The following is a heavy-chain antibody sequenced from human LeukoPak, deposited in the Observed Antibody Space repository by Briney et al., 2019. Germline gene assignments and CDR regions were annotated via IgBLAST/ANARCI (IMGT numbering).Heavy chain of an antibody. D-gene: IGHD3-10*01. CDR2: MNPNTGDT. Sequence: ASVNVSCKASGFTFTSYDINWVRQASGQGLEWMGWMNPNTGDTGYAQKFQGRVTMTRDISISTAYMELRGLRSEDTAIYYCVRDGEGVAISVNYWFDPWGQGTLVTVSS. CDR1: GFTFTSYD. V-gene: IGHV1-8*01. J-gene: IGHJ5*02. CDR3: VRDGEGVAISVNYWFDP.